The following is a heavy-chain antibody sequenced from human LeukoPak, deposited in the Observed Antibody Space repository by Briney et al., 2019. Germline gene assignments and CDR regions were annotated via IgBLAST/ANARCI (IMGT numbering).Heavy chain of an antibody. CDR3: ARGGGYCSGGSCLGGYFQH. J-gene: IGHJ1*01. Sequence: SETLSLTCSVSGVSFTTSSHFWGWIRQPPGKELEWIGSFSYGGDIYYNPSLKSRVAISIDTSNNQFSLKLSSVTAADTAVYYCARGGGYCSGGSCLGGYFQHWGQGTLVTVSS. CDR2: FSYGGDI. V-gene: IGHV4-39*01. D-gene: IGHD2-15*01. CDR1: GVSFTTSSHF.